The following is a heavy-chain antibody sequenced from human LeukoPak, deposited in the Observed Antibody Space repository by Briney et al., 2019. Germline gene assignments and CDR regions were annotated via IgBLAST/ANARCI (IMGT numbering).Heavy chain of an antibody. CDR1: GFTFSYYS. J-gene: IGHJ4*02. CDR2: ISSSSGYI. Sequence: PGGSLRPSCAASGFTFSYYSMNWVRQAPGKGLEWVSSISSSSGYISYADSVKGRFTISRDNAKNSLYLQMNSLRAEDTAVYYCARTPGYSSGRYYFDYWGQGTLVTVSS. D-gene: IGHD6-19*01. V-gene: IGHV3-21*01. CDR3: ARTPGYSSGRYYFDY.